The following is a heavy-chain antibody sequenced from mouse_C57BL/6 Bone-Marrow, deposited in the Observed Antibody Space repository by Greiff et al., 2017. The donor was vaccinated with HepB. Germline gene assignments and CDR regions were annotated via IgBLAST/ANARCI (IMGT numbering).Heavy chain of an antibody. CDR1: GYTFTSYW. D-gene: IGHD1-1*01. J-gene: IGHJ4*01. Sequence: QVQLQQPGAELVKPGASVKLSCKASGYTFTSYWMHWVKQRPGQGLEWIGMIHPNSGSTNYNEKFKSKATLTVDKSSSTAYMELRSLTSEDSAVYYCARATTVVATGIMDYWGQGTSVTVSS. V-gene: IGHV1-64*01. CDR3: ARATTVVATGIMDY. CDR2: IHPNSGST.